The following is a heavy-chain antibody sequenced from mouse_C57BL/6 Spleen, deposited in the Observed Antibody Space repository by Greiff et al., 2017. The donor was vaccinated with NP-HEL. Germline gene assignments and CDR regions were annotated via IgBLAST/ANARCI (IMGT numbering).Heavy chain of an antibody. Sequence: QVQLQQSGPELVKPGASVKISCKASGYTFTDYYINWVKQRPGQGLEWIGWIFPGSGSTYYNEKFKGKATLTVDKSSRTAYMLLSSLTSEDSAVYFCARSEITGFFFDYWGQGTTLTVSS. D-gene: IGHD4-1*01. CDR1: GYTFTDYY. J-gene: IGHJ2*01. V-gene: IGHV1-75*01. CDR2: IFPGSGST. CDR3: ARSEITGFFFDY.